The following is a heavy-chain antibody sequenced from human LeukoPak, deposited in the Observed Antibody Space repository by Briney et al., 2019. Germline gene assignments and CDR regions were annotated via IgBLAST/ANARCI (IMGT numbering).Heavy chain of an antibody. CDR3: ARAPRYYDSSGPFDP. D-gene: IGHD3-22*01. Sequence: SETLSLTCTVSGGSISSYYWSWIRQPPGKGLEWFGYIYYSGSTNYNPSLKSRVTISVDTSKNQFSLKLSSVTAADTAVYYCARAPRYYDSSGPFDPWGQGTLVTVSS. V-gene: IGHV4-59*01. CDR1: GGSISSYY. CDR2: IYYSGST. J-gene: IGHJ5*02.